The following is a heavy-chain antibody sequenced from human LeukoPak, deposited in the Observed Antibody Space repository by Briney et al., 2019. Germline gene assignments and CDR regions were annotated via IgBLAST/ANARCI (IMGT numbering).Heavy chain of an antibody. Sequence: GGSLRLSCAASGFTFSSYGMHWVRQAPGKGLVWVSRINSDGSSTSYADSVKGRFTISRNNAKNSLYLQMNSLRVEDTAVYYCAKRPMVRGVYYMDVWGKGTTVTISS. CDR2: INSDGSST. CDR1: GFTFSSYG. V-gene: IGHV3-74*01. CDR3: AKRPMVRGVYYMDV. D-gene: IGHD3-10*01. J-gene: IGHJ6*03.